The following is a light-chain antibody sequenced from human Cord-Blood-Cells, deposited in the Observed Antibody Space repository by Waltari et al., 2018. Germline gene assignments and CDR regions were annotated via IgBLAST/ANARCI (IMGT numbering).Light chain of an antibody. Sequence: EIVLKQSQATLYLSPGERATLACRASQSVSSYLAWYQQKPGQAPRLLIYDASNRATGIPARFSGSGSGTDFTLTISSLEPEDFAVYYCQQRSNWPPYTFGQGTKLEIK. CDR1: QSVSSY. CDR2: DAS. V-gene: IGKV3-11*01. J-gene: IGKJ2*01. CDR3: QQRSNWPPYT.